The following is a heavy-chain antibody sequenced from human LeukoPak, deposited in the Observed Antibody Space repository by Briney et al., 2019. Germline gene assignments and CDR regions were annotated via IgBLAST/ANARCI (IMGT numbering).Heavy chain of an antibody. CDR3: ARGERYFDYFDY. CDR2: IYYSGST. D-gene: IGHD3-9*01. J-gene: IGHJ4*02. Sequence: TWETLSLTCTVSGGSISSGGYYWSWNRQHPGKGLEWIGYIYYSGSTYYNPSLKSRVTISVDTSKNQFSLKLSSVTAADTAVYYFARGERYFDYFDYWGQGTLVTVSS. CDR1: GGSISSGGYY. V-gene: IGHV4-31*03.